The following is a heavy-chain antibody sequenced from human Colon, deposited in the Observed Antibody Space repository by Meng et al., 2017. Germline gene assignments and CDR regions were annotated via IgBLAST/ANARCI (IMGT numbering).Heavy chain of an antibody. J-gene: IGHJ3*02. CDR3: AKDTFILVDDTFDM. V-gene: IGHV3-23*01. CDR1: EFTFSNFA. D-gene: IGHD3-22*01. Sequence: GESLKISCGASEFTFSNFAMSWVRQAPGKGLEWVSGISGSGGSPYYADSVKGQFTISRDNSKNTLYLQMNSLRAEDTAVYYCAKDTFILVDDTFDMWGQGTMVTVSS. CDR2: ISGSGGSP.